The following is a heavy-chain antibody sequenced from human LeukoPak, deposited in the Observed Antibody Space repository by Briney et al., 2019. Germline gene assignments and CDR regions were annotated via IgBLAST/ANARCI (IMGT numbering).Heavy chain of an antibody. CDR3: ASGIAAADPDDY. CDR2: INPNDGDT. CDR1: GYTFTDYY. V-gene: IGHV1-2*02. J-gene: IGHJ4*02. Sequence: ASVKVSCKASGYTFTDYYMHWVRQAPGQGFEWMGWINPNDGDTNYAQKFQGRITMTRDTSISTAYMELSRLRSDDTAVYYCASGIAAADPDDYWGQGTLVTVSS. D-gene: IGHD6-13*01.